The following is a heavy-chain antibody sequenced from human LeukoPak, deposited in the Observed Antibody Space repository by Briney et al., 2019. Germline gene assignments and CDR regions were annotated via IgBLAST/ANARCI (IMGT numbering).Heavy chain of an antibody. CDR1: GFTFSSYS. V-gene: IGHV3-21*01. J-gene: IGHJ4*02. CDR3: ARGDTAMAPFDY. CDR2: ISSSSSYI. D-gene: IGHD5-18*01. Sequence: GGSLRLSCAASGFTFSSYSMNWVRQAPGKGLEWVSSISSSSSYIYYADSVKGRFTISRDNAKNSLYLQMNSLRAEDTAVYYCARGDTAMAPFDYWGQGTLVTVSS.